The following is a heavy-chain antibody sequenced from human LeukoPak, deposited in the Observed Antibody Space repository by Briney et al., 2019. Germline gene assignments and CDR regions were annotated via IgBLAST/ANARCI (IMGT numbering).Heavy chain of an antibody. J-gene: IGHJ4*02. D-gene: IGHD5-18*01. CDR3: ARGGRGYSYGELDY. CDR2: INPNSGAT. Sequence: ASVKVSCKASGYIFTGYYLHWVRQAPGQGLEWMGWINPNSGATNYAQKFQGRVTMTRDTSISTAYMELSRLISDDTAVYYCARGGRGYSYGELDYWGQGTLVTVSS. CDR1: GYIFTGYY. V-gene: IGHV1-2*02.